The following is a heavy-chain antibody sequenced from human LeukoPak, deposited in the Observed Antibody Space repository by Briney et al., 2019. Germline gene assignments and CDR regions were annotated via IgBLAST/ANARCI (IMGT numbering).Heavy chain of an antibody. CDR3: ARVNWPDAFDI. CDR2: INHSGST. D-gene: IGHD1-1*01. CDR1: GGSFSGYY. Sequence: SETLSLTCAVYGGSFSGYYWSWIRQPPGKGLEWIGEINHSGSTNYNPSLKSRVTISVDTSKNQFSLKLSSVTAADTAVYYCARVNWPDAFDIWGQGTMVTVSS. J-gene: IGHJ3*02. V-gene: IGHV4-34*01.